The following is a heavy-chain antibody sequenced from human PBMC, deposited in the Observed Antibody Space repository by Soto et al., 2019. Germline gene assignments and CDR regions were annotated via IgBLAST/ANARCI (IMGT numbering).Heavy chain of an antibody. CDR1: GFTFSSYG. CDR3: AKEGVGAAAGPFDY. CDR2: ISYDGSNK. Sequence: ESGGGVVQPGRSLRLSCAASGFTFSSYGMHWVRQAPGKGLEWVAVISYDGSNKYYADSVKGRFTISRDNSKNTLYLQMNSLRAEDTAVYYCAKEGVGAAAGPFDYWGQGTLVTVSS. V-gene: IGHV3-30*18. D-gene: IGHD6-13*01. J-gene: IGHJ4*02.